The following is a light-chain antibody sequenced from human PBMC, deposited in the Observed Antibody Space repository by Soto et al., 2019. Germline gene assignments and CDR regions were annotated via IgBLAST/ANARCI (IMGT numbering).Light chain of an antibody. V-gene: IGLV2-14*01. Sequence: ALTQPASVSGSPGQSITISCTGTSSDAGGYDYVSWYQQHPGKAPKLEIYDVNSRPSGVSNRFSGSKCGNTASLTISGLHAEDEADYYCKSYTSRSTPWVFGGGTQLTVL. CDR2: DVN. J-gene: IGLJ3*02. CDR3: KSYTSRSTPWV. CDR1: SSDAGGYDY.